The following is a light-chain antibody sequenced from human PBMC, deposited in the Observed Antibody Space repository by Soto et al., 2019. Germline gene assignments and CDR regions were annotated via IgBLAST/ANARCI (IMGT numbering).Light chain of an antibody. V-gene: IGLV2-14*01. J-gene: IGLJ2*01. CDR2: EVS. Sequence: QSVLTQPASVSGSPGQSITISCTGTSSDVGSYNYVSWYQQHPGKAPKLFIYEVSNRPSGVSNRFSGSKSGNTASLTISGLQAEDEADYYCSSYAGSSPVVFGGGTQLTVL. CDR3: SSYAGSSPVV. CDR1: SSDVGSYNY.